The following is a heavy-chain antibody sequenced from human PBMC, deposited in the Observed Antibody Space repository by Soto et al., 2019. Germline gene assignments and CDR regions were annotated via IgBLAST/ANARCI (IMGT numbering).Heavy chain of an antibody. Sequence: ASLKVSCNASGYTFTSYGISWARQDPRQRLHWMGWISAYNGNTNYAQKLQGRVTMTTDTSTSTAYMELRSLRSDDTAVYYCARDGRRYCTNGVCYQDMDYWGQGTLVTVSS. D-gene: IGHD2-8*01. V-gene: IGHV1-18*01. CDR1: GYTFTSYG. J-gene: IGHJ4*02. CDR2: ISAYNGNT. CDR3: ARDGRRYCTNGVCYQDMDY.